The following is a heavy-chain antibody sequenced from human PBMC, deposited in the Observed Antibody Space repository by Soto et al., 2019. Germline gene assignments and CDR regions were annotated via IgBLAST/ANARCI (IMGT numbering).Heavy chain of an antibody. CDR3: ARGRGDYGDYDLSMDV. V-gene: IGHV4-31*03. J-gene: IGHJ6*02. CDR2: IYYSGST. CDR1: GGSISSGGYY. Sequence: QVQLQESGPGLVKPSQTLSLTCTVSGGSISSGGYYWSWIRQHPGKGLEWIGYIYYSGSTYYNPSLKSRVTISVDTSKNQFSLKLSSVTAADTAVYYCARGRGDYGDYDLSMDVWGQGTTVTVSS. D-gene: IGHD4-17*01.